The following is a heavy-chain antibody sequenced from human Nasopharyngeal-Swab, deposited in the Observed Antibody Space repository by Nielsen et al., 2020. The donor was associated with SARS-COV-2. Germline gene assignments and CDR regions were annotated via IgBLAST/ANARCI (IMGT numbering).Heavy chain of an antibody. CDR2: ISYDGSNK. CDR3: AKVFDY. CDR1: GFTFSSYG. V-gene: IGHV3-30*18. Sequence: GESLKISCSASGFTFSSYGMHWVRQAPGKGLEWVAVISYDGSNKYYADSVKGRFTISRDNSKNTLYLQMNSLRAEDTAVYYCAKVFDYWGQGTLVTVSS. J-gene: IGHJ4*02.